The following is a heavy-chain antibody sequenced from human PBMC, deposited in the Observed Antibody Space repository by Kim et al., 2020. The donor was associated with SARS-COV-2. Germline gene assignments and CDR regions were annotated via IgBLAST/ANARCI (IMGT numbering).Heavy chain of an antibody. J-gene: IGHJ5*02. Sequence: ASVKVSCKASGYTFTSYYMHWVRQAPGQGLEWMGIINPSGGSTSYAQKFQGRVTMTRDTSTSTVYMELSSLRSEDTAVYYCAVEKPAHSSSWYPGWFDPWGQGTLVTVSS. V-gene: IGHV1-46*01. D-gene: IGHD6-13*01. CDR2: INPSGGST. CDR1: GYTFTSYY. CDR3: AVEKPAHSSSWYPGWFDP.